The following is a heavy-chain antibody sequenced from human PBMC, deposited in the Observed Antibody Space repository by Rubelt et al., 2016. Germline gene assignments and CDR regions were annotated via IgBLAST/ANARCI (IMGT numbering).Heavy chain of an antibody. J-gene: IGHJ4*02. CDR2: IKQDGSEK. CDR1: GFTFSSYW. CDR3: ARGGDEYSGYDLSY. D-gene: IGHD5-12*01. Sequence: AASGFTFSSYWMNWVRQAPGKGLEWVANIKQDGSEKYYVDSVKGRSTISRDNAKNSLYLQMNSLRAEDTAVYYCARGGDEYSGYDLSYGGQGTLVTVSS. V-gene: IGHV3-7*01.